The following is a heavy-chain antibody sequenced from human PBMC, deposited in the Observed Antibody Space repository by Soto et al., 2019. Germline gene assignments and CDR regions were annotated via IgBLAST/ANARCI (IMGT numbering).Heavy chain of an antibody. J-gene: IGHJ6*02. V-gene: IGHV3-30-3*01. CDR2: ISYDGSNK. CDR1: GFTFSSYA. Sequence: QVQLVESGGGVVQPGRSLRLSCAASGFTFSSYAMHWVRQAPGKGLEGVAGISYDGSNKYYADSVKGRFTISRDNSKNTLYLQMNSLRAEDTAVYYCARARGYASGRSKNYYYYGMDVWGQGTTVTVSS. D-gene: IGHD5-12*01. CDR3: ARARGYASGRSKNYYYYGMDV.